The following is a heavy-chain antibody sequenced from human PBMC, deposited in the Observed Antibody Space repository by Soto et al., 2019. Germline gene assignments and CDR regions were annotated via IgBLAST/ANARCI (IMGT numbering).Heavy chain of an antibody. CDR1: GFTFSSYS. V-gene: IGHV3-21*01. Sequence: GSLRLSCAASGFTFSSYSMNWVRQAPGKGLEWVSSISSSSSYIYYADSVKGRFTISRDNAKNSLYLQMNSLRAEDTAVYYCERAGGFTETTFDYWGQGTLVTVSS. D-gene: IGHD4-17*01. CDR3: ERAGGFTETTFDY. CDR2: ISSSSSYI. J-gene: IGHJ4*02.